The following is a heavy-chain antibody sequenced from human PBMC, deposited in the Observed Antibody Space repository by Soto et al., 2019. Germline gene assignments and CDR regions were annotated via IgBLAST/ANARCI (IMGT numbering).Heavy chain of an antibody. CDR1: GFTFSSYG. Sequence: PGGSLRLSCAASGFTFSSYGMHWVRPAPGKGLEWVAVISYDGSNKYYADSVKGRFTISRDNSKNTLYLQMSSLRAEDTAVYYCVKDGSSGWPYYYGMDVWGQGTTVTVSS. D-gene: IGHD6-25*01. CDR2: ISYDGSNK. J-gene: IGHJ6*02. CDR3: VKDGSSGWPYYYGMDV. V-gene: IGHV3-30*18.